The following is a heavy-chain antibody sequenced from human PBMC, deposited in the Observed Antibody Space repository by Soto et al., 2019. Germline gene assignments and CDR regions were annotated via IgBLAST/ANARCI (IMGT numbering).Heavy chain of an antibody. V-gene: IGHV1-2*02. CDR3: ARERYKVLSDLMAG. CDR1: GDTITGYC. J-gene: IGHJ6*02. Sequence: ASVKVSCKDAGDTITGYCIHWARQAPGQGLEWMGWINPPTGGTSYARKFQGRVTLSRDNSINTAYLGLRRLRFDEAALHFCARERYKVLSDLMAGGGQGTTVIAAS. CDR2: INPPTGGT. D-gene: IGHD1-1*01.